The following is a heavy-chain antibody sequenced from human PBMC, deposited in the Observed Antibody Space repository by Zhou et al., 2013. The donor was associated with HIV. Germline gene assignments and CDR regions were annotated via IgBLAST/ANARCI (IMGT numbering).Heavy chain of an antibody. V-gene: IGHV1-69*04. Sequence: QVQLVQSGAEVKKPGSSVKVSCKASGGTFSSYAISWVRQAPGQGLEWMGRIIPILGIANYAQKFQGRVTITADKSTSTAYMELSSLRSEDTAVYYCARSRWLTINEEFDYWGQGTLVTVSS. D-gene: IGHD1-1*01. J-gene: IGHJ4*02. CDR1: GGTFSSYA. CDR2: IIPILGIA. CDR3: ARSRWLTINEEFDY.